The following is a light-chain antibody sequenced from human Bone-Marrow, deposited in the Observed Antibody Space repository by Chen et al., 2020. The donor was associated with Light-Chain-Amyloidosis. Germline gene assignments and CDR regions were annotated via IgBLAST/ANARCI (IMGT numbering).Light chain of an antibody. V-gene: IGLV3-25*03. CDR2: RDN. CDR1: ALPTKY. J-gene: IGLJ2*01. Sequence: SYELTQPPSVSVSPGQTARITCSGDALPTKYAYWYQQKPGQAPVLVIHRDNERPSGISERFSGSSSGTTATLTISGVKAEDEADYHCQSADSSGTYEVIFGGGTKLTVL. CDR3: QSADSSGTYEVI.